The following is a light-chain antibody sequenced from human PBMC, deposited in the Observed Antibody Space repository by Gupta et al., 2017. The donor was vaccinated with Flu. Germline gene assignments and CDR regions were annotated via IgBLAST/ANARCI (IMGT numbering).Light chain of an antibody. CDR1: SSDVGSYNL. J-gene: IGLJ2*01. CDR2: EGS. Sequence: QSALTQPASVSGSPGQSITISCTGTSSDVGSYNLVSWYQQHPGKAPKLMIYEGSKRPSGGSNRFSGSKSGNTASLTISGLQAEDEADYYCCSYAGSSTFGVVFGGGTKLTAL. V-gene: IGLV2-23*03. CDR3: CSYAGSSTFGVV.